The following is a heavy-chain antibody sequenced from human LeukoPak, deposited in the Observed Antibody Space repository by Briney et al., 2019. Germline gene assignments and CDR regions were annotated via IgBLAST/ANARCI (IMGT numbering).Heavy chain of an antibody. V-gene: IGHV4-39*01. CDR2: IYYSGST. J-gene: IGHJ4*02. CDR1: GGSISSSSYY. CDR3: ARHQGRQLADY. Sequence: PSETLSLTCTVSGGSISSSSYYWGWIRQPPGKGLEWIGSIYYSGSTYYNPSLKSRVTISVDTSKNQFSLKLSSVTAADTAVYYCARHQGRQLADYWGQGTLVTASS. D-gene: IGHD6-13*01.